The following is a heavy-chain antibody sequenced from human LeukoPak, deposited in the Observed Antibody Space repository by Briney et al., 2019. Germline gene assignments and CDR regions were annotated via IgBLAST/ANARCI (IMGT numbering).Heavy chain of an antibody. CDR1: GFTFDDYA. J-gene: IGHJ4*02. V-gene: IGHV3-9*01. CDR2: ISWNSGSI. CDR3: AKGLGIAVAGNFDY. D-gene: IGHD6-19*01. Sequence: QPGRSLRLSCAASGFTFDDYAMHWVRHAPGKGLEWVSGISWNSGSIGYADSVKGRFTISRDNAKNSLYLQMNSLRAEDTALYYCAKGLGIAVAGNFDYWGQGTLVTVSS.